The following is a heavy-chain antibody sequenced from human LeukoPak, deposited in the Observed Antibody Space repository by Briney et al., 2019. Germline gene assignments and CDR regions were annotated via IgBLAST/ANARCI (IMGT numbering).Heavy chain of an antibody. CDR1: GFTFSTYA. V-gene: IGHV3-23*01. CDR3: AKMDV. J-gene: IGHJ6*02. CDR2: ISDSADST. Sequence: PGGSLRLSCAASGFTFSTYAMSWVRQAPGKGLEWVSTISDSADSTYYADSVRGRFTISRDNSKNTLYLQMNSLRVEDTAVYYCAKMDVWGQGTTVTVSS.